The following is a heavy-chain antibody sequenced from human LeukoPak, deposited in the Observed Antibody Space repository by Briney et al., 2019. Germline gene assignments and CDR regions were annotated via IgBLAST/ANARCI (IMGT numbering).Heavy chain of an antibody. CDR1: GGSVSSGSYY. CDR2: IYYSGRT. V-gene: IGHV4-61*01. J-gene: IGHJ6*03. CDR3: ATLVDATTPLSYYFIGV. D-gene: IGHD4-11*01. Sequence: SETLSLTCTVSGGSVSSGSYYWSWIRQPTGKGLEWVGYIYYSGRTNYSPSLKSRVTISVDTSKNQFSLKLSSVTAADTAVYYCATLVDATTPLSYYFIGVWGKGTTVTVSS.